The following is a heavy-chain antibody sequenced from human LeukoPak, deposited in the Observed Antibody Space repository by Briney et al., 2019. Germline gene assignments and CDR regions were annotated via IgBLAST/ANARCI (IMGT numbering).Heavy chain of an antibody. J-gene: IGHJ2*01. CDR2: IYHSGST. D-gene: IGHD2-2*01. V-gene: IGHV4-39*07. CDR3: ARETTGDIVVVPAALGGYFDL. CDR1: GGSISSSSYY. Sequence: SETLSLTCTVSGGSISSSSYYWGWIRQPPGKGLEWIGSIYHSGSTYYNPSLKSRVTISVDTSKNQFSLKLSSVTAADTAVYYCARETTGDIVVVPAALGGYFDLWGRGTLVTVSS.